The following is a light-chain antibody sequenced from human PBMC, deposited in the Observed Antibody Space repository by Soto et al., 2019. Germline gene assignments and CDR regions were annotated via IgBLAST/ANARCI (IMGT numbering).Light chain of an antibody. CDR2: EVN. CDR1: SSDIGAYDY. J-gene: IGLJ1*01. V-gene: IGLV2-14*01. Sequence: QSALTQPASLSGSPGQSITISCTGTSSDIGAYDYVSWFQQHPGKAPKLMISEVNNRPSGVSNRFSGSKSGNTAYLTISGLQVEDEAESFCFSFTTTSTHVFGTGTKVTV. CDR3: FSFTTTSTHV.